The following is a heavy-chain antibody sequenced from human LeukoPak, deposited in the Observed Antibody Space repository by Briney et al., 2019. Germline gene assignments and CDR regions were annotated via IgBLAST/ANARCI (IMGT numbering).Heavy chain of an antibody. J-gene: IGHJ4*02. Sequence: GGSVRLSCEASGFSLSISGMNWVRQAPGKGLEWVSYISSSSDLMSYVDSVKGRFTVSRDNAKNSLFLQMNSLRDEDTAVYYCARVLRGLYNLGDWGQGTLVTVSS. CDR1: GFSLSISG. V-gene: IGHV3-48*02. CDR2: ISSSSDLM. CDR3: ARVLRGLYNLGD. D-gene: IGHD3-10*01.